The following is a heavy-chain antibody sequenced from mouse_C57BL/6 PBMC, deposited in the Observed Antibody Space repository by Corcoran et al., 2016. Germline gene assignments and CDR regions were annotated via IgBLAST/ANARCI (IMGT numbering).Heavy chain of an antibody. CDR3: ARSSYGFAY. CDR2: INTNNGGT. J-gene: IGHJ3*01. Sequence: EVQLQQSGPELVKPGASVKISCKASGYTFTDYYMNWVKQSHGKSLEWIGDINTNNGGTSYNQKFKGKATLTVDKSSSTDYMELRSLTSEDSAVYYCARSSYGFAYWGQGTVVTVSA. V-gene: IGHV1-26*01. CDR1: GYTFTDYY. D-gene: IGHD3-1*01.